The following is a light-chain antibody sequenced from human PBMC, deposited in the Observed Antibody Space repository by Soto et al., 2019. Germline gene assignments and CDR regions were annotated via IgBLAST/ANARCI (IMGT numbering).Light chain of an antibody. CDR2: GAS. CDR1: QSVSSSY. V-gene: IGKV3-20*01. Sequence: IVVTQSPCTLSLSPGERATLSCRASQSVSSSYLACYQQKPGQAPRLLIYGASSRATGIPDRFSGSGSGTDFTLTISRLEPEDFAVYYCQQYGSSWTFAQGTKVDIK. J-gene: IGKJ1*01. CDR3: QQYGSSWT.